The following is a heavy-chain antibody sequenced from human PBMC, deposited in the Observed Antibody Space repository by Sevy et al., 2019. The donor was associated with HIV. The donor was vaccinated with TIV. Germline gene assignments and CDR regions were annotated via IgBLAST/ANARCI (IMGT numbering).Heavy chain of an antibody. Sequence: GGSLRLSCAASGFTFSSYSMNWVRQAPGKGLEWVSYISSSSSTIYYADSVKDRFTISRDNAKNSLYLQMNSLRDEDTAVYYCARVGYDILTGASLDFDYWGQGTLVTVSS. J-gene: IGHJ4*02. CDR3: ARVGYDILTGASLDFDY. CDR2: ISSSSSTI. V-gene: IGHV3-48*02. D-gene: IGHD3-9*01. CDR1: GFTFSSYS.